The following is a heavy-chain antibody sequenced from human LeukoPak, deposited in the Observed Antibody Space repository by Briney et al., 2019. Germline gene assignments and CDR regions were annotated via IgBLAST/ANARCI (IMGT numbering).Heavy chain of an antibody. CDR2: IYTGGNT. CDR1: GFTVSGNY. D-gene: IGHD2-2*01. J-gene: IGHJ4*02. V-gene: IGHV3-53*01. Sequence: GGSLRLSCAASGFTVSGNYMSWVRQAPGKGLEWVSVIYTGGNTYYADSVKGRFTISRDNSKNTLYLQMNSLRAEDTAVYYCASGTIHWYYFDYWGQGTLVTVSS. CDR3: ASGTIHWYYFDY.